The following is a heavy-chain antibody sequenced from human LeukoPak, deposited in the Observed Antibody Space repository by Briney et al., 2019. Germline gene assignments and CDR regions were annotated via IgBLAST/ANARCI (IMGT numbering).Heavy chain of an antibody. V-gene: IGHV3-23*01. J-gene: IGHJ4*02. D-gene: IGHD5-24*01. CDR3: AKADEVASATIGPAGY. Sequence: PGGSLRLSCAASRFTFSTYAMGWVRQAPGKGLEWVSSISGSGGSAYYADSVRGRFTISRDNSKNTLYLQMNRLRVEDTAVYYCAKADEVASATIGPAGYWGQGTLVTVSS. CDR2: ISGSGGSA. CDR1: RFTFSTYA.